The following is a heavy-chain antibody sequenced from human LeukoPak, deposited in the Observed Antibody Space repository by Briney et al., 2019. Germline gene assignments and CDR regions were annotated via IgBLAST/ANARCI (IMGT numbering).Heavy chain of an antibody. D-gene: IGHD7-27*01. Sequence: GGSLRLSCAASGFSFSHYWMAWVRQAPGKGLEWVAIIRPDANDGSYVDSVKGRFTISRDNAKNSLYLQLHSLRAEDTAVYFCARADWGSIDYWGQGALVTVSS. J-gene: IGHJ4*02. CDR3: ARADWGSIDY. CDR1: GFSFSHYW. CDR2: IRPDANDG. V-gene: IGHV3-7*01.